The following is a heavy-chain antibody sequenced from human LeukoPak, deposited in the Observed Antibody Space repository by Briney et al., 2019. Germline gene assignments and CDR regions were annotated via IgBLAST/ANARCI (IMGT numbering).Heavy chain of an antibody. Sequence: PGGSLRLSCAASGYTFNKAYMSWVRQAPGKGLEWVGRIKSKTDGGTTDYAAPVKGRFTISRDDSKNTLYLQMSSLKTEDTAVYYCATDREIRYCTTTSCYGYLDSWGQGTLVTVSS. D-gene: IGHD2-2*01. V-gene: IGHV3-15*01. CDR2: IKSKTDGGTT. J-gene: IGHJ4*02. CDR1: GYTFNKAY. CDR3: ATDREIRYCTTTSCYGYLDS.